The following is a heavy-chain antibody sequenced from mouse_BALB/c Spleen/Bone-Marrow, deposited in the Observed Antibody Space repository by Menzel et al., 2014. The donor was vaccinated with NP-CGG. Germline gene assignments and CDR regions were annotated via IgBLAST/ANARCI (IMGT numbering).Heavy chain of an antibody. CDR2: IWAGGST. Sequence: VKLVESGPGLVSPSQRLSITCTVSGFSLTSYGVHWVRQPPGKGLEWLGVIWAGGSTNYNSALMSRLSISKDNSKSQVFLKMNSLQTDDTAMYYCAGTGPFAYWGQGTLVTVSA. CDR3: AGTGPFAY. V-gene: IGHV2-9*02. J-gene: IGHJ3*01. CDR1: GFSLTSYG. D-gene: IGHD4-1*01.